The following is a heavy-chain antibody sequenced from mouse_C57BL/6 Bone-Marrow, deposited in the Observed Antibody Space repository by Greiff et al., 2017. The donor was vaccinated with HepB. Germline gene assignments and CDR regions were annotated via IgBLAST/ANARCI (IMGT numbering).Heavy chain of an antibody. CDR2: ISSGGSYT. V-gene: IGHV5-6*01. Sequence: EVKLVESGGDLVKPGGSLKLSCAASGFTFSSYGMSWVRQTPDKRLEWVATISSGGSYTYYPDSVKGRVTISRDNAKNTLYLQMSSLKSEDTAMYYCARHHYDYDVAYWGQGTLVTVSA. CDR3: ARHHYDYDVAY. D-gene: IGHD2-4*01. J-gene: IGHJ3*01. CDR1: GFTFSSYG.